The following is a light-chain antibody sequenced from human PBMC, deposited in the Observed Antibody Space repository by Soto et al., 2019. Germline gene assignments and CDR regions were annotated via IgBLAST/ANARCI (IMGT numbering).Light chain of an antibody. V-gene: IGKV1-39*01. Sequence: DIQMTQSPSSLSASIGDSVTITCRARQTMIGYLNWYQQKPGKAHRLLINAASNLQSGVPSRFRGSGAETDCTLTITSLQPEDFATYYCQQSYTTPRTFGQGTKVEIQ. CDR1: QTMIGY. CDR2: AAS. CDR3: QQSYTTPRT. J-gene: IGKJ1*01.